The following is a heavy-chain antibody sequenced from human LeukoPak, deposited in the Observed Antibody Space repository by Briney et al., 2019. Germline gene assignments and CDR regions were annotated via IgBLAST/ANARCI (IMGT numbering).Heavy chain of an antibody. CDR2: ISSSSSYT. Sequence: GGSLRLSCAASGFTFSDYYMSWIRQAPGKGLEWVSYISSSSSYTNYADSVKGRFTISRDNAKNSLYLQMNSLRAEDTAVYYCAKDLWGAAMVTVVAYYGMDVWGQGTTVTVSS. V-gene: IGHV3-11*05. J-gene: IGHJ6*02. D-gene: IGHD5-18*01. CDR1: GFTFSDYY. CDR3: AKDLWGAAMVTVVAYYGMDV.